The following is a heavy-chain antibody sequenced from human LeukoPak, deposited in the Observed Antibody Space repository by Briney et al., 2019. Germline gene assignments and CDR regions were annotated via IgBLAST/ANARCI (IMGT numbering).Heavy chain of an antibody. J-gene: IGHJ4*02. CDR2: INPNSGGT. CDR1: GYTFTGYY. CDR3: ARSGYSSSWYHLDY. D-gene: IGHD6-13*01. V-gene: IGHV1-2*06. Sequence: GASVKVSCKASGYTFTGYYMHWVRQAPGQGLEWMGRINPNSGGTNYAQKFQGRVTMTRDTSISTAYMELSRLRSDDTAVYYCARSGYSSSWYHLDYWGQGTLVTVSS.